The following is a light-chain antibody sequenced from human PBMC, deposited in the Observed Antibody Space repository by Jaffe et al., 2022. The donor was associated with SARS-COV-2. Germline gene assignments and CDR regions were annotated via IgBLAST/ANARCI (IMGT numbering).Light chain of an antibody. V-gene: IGKV1-16*01. CDR2: TAS. Sequence: DIEMTQSPSSLSASVGDRITITCRASQDIATYLAWLQQKPGEAPKSLIYTASSLQSGVPSRFSGSGSGTEFTLTISSLQPEDFATYYCQQYDSYPLTFGGGTKVDIK. J-gene: IGKJ4*01. CDR1: QDIATY. CDR3: QQYDSYPLT.